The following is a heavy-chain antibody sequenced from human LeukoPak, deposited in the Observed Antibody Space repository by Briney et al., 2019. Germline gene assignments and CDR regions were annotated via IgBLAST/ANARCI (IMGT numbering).Heavy chain of an antibody. CDR1: GFTFSSYS. V-gene: IGHV3-48*04. Sequence: GRSLRLSCAASGFTFSSYSMNWVRQAPGKGLEWVSYIGVGSSRLYYADSVKGRFTISRDNAKNSLSLQMNSLRAEDTAVYYCARDDGDYAHPVDYWGQGTLVTVSS. CDR3: ARDDGDYAHPVDY. J-gene: IGHJ4*02. D-gene: IGHD4-17*01. CDR2: IGVGSSRL.